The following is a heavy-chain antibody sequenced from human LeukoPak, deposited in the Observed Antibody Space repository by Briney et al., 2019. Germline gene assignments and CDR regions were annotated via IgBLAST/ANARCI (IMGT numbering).Heavy chain of an antibody. V-gene: IGHV4-34*01. J-gene: IGHJ4*02. CDR3: ARGSATGLAY. CDR1: GGSFSGYY. D-gene: IGHD1-1*01. Sequence: SETLSLTCAVYGGSFSGYYWTWIRQPPGKGLEWIGEITHSGSTKYNPSLKSRVTISVDTSKNQFSLKLSSVTAADTAVYYCARGSATGLAYWGQGTLVTVSS. CDR2: ITHSGST.